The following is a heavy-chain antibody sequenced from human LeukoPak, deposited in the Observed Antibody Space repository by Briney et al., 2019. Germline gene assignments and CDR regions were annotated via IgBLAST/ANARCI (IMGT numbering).Heavy chain of an antibody. J-gene: IGHJ4*02. CDR1: GYTFTGYY. V-gene: IGHV1-2*04. D-gene: IGHD2-15*01. Sequence: ASVKVSCKASGYTFTGYYMHWVRQAPGQGLEWMGWINPNSGGTNYAQKFQGWVTMTRDTSISTAYMELSRLRSDDTAVYYCARASTLYCSGGSCYDLDYWGQGTLVTVSS. CDR3: ARASTLYCSGGSCYDLDY. CDR2: INPNSGGT.